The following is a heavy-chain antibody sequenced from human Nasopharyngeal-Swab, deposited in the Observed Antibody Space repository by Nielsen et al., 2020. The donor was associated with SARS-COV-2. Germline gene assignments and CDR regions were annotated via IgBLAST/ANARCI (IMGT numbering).Heavy chain of an antibody. CDR1: GFDFNNYG. J-gene: IGHJ4*02. CDR2: ISYEGSKK. D-gene: IGHD4-17*01. CDR3: ARDYGDYYFDY. V-gene: IGHV3-30*19. Sequence: GESLKISCAASGFDFNNYGMHWVRQAPGKGLEWVAVISYEGSKKFFTDSVKGRFTISRDHSTKTLYLQMNSLRVEDTAVYYCARDYGDYYFDYWGQGTLVTVSS.